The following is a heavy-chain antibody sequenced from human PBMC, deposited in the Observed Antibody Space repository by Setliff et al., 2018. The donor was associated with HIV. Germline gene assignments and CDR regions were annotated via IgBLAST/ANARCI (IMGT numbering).Heavy chain of an antibody. CDR2: IYYSGST. J-gene: IGHJ5*02. CDR1: GDSISSDSFF. D-gene: IGHD2-2*01. CDR3: ARDICTSTSCPSGWFDP. Sequence: SETLSLTCTVSGDSISSDSFFWSWIRQHPGKGLEWIGYIYYSGSTYYNPSLKSRVSISVDTSNNQFSLKLSSVTAADTAMYYCARDICTSTSCPSGWFDPWGQGTLVTVSS. V-gene: IGHV4-31*02.